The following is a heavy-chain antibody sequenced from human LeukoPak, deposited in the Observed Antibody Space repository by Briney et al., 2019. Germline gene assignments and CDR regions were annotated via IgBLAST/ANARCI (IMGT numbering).Heavy chain of an antibody. CDR2: ISSSGSTI. V-gene: IGHV3-48*03. D-gene: IGHD6-25*01. CDR3: ARGPPWYFDL. CDR1: GFTFSSYE. Sequence: PGGSLRLSCAASGFTFSSYEMNWVRQAPGKGLEWVSYISSSGSTIYYADSVKGRFTISRDNAKNSLYLQMNSLRAEDTAVYYCARGPPWYFDLWGRGTLVTVSS. J-gene: IGHJ2*01.